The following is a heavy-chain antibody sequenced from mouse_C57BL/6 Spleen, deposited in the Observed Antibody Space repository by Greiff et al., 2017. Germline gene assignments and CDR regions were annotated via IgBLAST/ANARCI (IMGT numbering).Heavy chain of an antibody. CDR2: INPNNGGT. CDR3: ARTYSNYVFAY. V-gene: IGHV1-18*01. D-gene: IGHD2-5*01. J-gene: IGHJ3*01. CDR1: GYTFTDYN. Sequence: EVQLKESGPELVKPGASVKIPCKASGYTFTDYNMDWVKQSHGKSLEWIGDINPNNGGTIYNQKFKGKATLTVDKSSSTAYMELRSLISKDTAVYYCARTYSNYVFAYWGQGTLVTVSA.